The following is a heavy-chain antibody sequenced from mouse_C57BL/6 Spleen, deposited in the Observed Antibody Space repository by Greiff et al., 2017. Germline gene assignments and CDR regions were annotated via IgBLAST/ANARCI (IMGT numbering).Heavy chain of an antibody. V-gene: IGHV5-16*01. Sequence: EVQLVESEGGLVQPGSSMKLSCTASGFTFSDYYMAWVRQVPEKGLDWVANINYDGSSTYYLDSLKSRFIISRDNAKNILYLQMSSLKSEDTATYYCAREGWDDAMDYWGQGTSVTVSS. J-gene: IGHJ4*01. CDR2: INYDGSST. CDR1: GFTFSDYY. D-gene: IGHD4-1*01. CDR3: AREGWDDAMDY.